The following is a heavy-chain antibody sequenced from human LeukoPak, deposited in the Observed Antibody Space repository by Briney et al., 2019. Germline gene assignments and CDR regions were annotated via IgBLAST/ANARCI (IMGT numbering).Heavy chain of an antibody. J-gene: IGHJ6*02. CDR3: AKGGSGYYYNNGMDV. Sequence: PGGSLRLSCVASGFTFTSYGMSWVRQAPGKGLEWVSDISGSGDRTNQADSVKGRFTISRDNSKNTLYLQMNSLRAEDTAVYYCAKGGSGYYYNNGMDVWGQGTTVTVSS. CDR1: GFTFTSYG. D-gene: IGHD3-3*01. CDR2: ISGSGDRT. V-gene: IGHV3-23*01.